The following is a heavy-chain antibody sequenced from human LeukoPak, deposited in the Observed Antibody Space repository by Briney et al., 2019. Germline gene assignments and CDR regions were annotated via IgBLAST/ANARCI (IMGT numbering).Heavy chain of an antibody. CDR1: GFTFSSYG. CDR3: ATRQKLRFLEWSPFDY. CDR2: ISYDGSNK. J-gene: IGHJ4*02. Sequence: GGSLRLSCAASGFTFSSYGMHWVRQAPGKGLEWVAVISYDGSNKYYADSVKGRFTISRDNSKNTLYLQMNSLRAEDTAVYYCATRQKLRFLEWSPFDYWGQGTLVTVSS. D-gene: IGHD3-3*01. V-gene: IGHV3-30*03.